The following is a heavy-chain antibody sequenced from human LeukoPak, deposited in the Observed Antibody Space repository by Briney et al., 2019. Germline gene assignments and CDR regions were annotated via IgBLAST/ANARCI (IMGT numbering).Heavy chain of an antibody. CDR1: GHTLTKLS. Sequence: ASVKVSCKVSGHTLTKLSMHWVRQAPGKGLEGMGGFDPEDGETIYAQNFQGRVTMTEDTSTDTAYMELSSLKSEDTAVYYCATDLPLGVVAATPRTGYWGQGTLVTVSS. CDR3: ATDLPLGVVAATPRTGY. V-gene: IGHV1-24*01. D-gene: IGHD2-15*01. CDR2: FDPEDGET. J-gene: IGHJ4*02.